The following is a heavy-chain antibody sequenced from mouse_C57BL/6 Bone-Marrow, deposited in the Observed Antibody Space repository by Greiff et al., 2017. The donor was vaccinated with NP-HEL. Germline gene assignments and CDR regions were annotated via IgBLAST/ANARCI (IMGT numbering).Heavy chain of an antibody. D-gene: IGHD2-3*01. CDR3: ARRGWLLRYAMDY. CDR2: ISDGGSYT. CDR1: GFTFSSYA. V-gene: IGHV5-4*01. J-gene: IGHJ4*01. Sequence: EVQGVESGGGLVKPGGSLKLSCAASGFTFSSYAMSWVRQTPEKRLEWVATISDGGSYTYYPDNVKGRFTISRDNAKNNLYLQMSHPKSEDTAMYYCARRGWLLRYAMDYWGQGTSVTVSS.